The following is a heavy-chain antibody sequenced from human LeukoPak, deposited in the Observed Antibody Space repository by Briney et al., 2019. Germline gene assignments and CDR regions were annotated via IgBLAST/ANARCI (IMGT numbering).Heavy chain of an antibody. CDR3: ARGQETPIDFWSGYYWATEHLSNVRPYNWFDP. CDR1: GGSISSGGYY. CDR2: IYYSGST. J-gene: IGHJ5*02. D-gene: IGHD3-3*01. V-gene: IGHV4-31*03. Sequence: SETLSLTCTVSGGSISSGGYYWSWIRQHPGKGLEWIGYIYYSGSTYYNPSLKSRVTISVDTSKNQFSLKLSSVTAADTAVYYCARGQETPIDFWSGYYWATEHLSNVRPYNWFDPWGQGTLVTVSS.